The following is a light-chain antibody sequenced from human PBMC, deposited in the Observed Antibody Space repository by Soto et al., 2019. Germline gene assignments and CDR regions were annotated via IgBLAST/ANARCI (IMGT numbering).Light chain of an antibody. CDR2: EVR. CDR1: DNDVGRYSY. CDR3: ASYTTDNTRL. Sequence: QSALTQPASVSGTPGQSITITGTGSDNDVGRYSYVSWYQQYPGKTPKLIIYEVRLRPSGISDRFSGSKSGITASLTISGLQPEDEADYYCASYTTDNTRLFGSGTKVTVL. J-gene: IGLJ1*01. V-gene: IGLV2-14*01.